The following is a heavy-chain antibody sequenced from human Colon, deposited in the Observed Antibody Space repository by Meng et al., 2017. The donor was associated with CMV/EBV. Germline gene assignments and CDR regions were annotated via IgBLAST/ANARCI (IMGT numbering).Heavy chain of an antibody. CDR3: ARRTTDGHDSVRAFDI. CDR2: AYYSGST. Sequence: GSLRLSCTVSGDSISSQFYYWDWMRQPPGQGLEWIGSAYYSGSTFYNPSLTSRVSISVDTSKNQFSLKLTSVTAADTAVYFCARRTTDGHDSVRAFDIWGQGTMVTASS. J-gene: IGHJ3*02. CDR1: GDSISSQFYY. D-gene: IGHD4-17*01. V-gene: IGHV4-39*07.